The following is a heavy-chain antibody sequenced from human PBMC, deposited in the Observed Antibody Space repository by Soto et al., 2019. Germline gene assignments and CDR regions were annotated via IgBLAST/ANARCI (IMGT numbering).Heavy chain of an antibody. CDR3: AKWGRYYYYGMDV. CDR1: GFTFVSYA. CDR2: ISGSGGST. Sequence: GGSLRLSCAASGFTFVSYAMIFCRHSPLKWLEWVLAISGSGGSTYYADSVKSRLTISRDNPKNTLYLQMNSLRAEDTAVYYCAKWGRYYYYGMDVWGQGTKVTVSS. J-gene: IGHJ6*02. V-gene: IGHV3-23*01. D-gene: IGHD3-16*01.